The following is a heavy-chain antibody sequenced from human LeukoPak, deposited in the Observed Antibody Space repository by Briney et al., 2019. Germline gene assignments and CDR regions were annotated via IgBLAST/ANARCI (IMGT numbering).Heavy chain of an antibody. CDR2: MNPNSGNT. V-gene: IGHV1-8*01. J-gene: IGHJ4*02. CDR1: GYTFTSYD. Sequence: ASVKVSCKGSGYTFTSYDINWVRQATGQGLEWMGWMNPNSGNTGYAQKFQGRVTMTRNTSISTAFMELSSLRSEDTAVYYCARRNTIMVAGLDYWGQGTLVTVSS. CDR3: ARRNTIMVAGLDY. D-gene: IGHD5-24*01.